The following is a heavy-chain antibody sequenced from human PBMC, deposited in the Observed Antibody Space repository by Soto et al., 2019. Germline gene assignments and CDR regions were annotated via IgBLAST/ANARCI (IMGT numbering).Heavy chain of an antibody. V-gene: IGHV3-7*03. CDR3: AKDSYGSGTDYFYGMDV. Sequence: PGGSLRLSCAASGFTISNYWMSWVRQAPEKGLEWVANIKQDGSQTYYVDSVKGRFTISRDNAKNSLFLQMYSLRVEDTAVYYCAKDSYGSGTDYFYGMDVRGQGXTVTVSS. J-gene: IGHJ6*02. CDR1: GFTISNYW. D-gene: IGHD3-10*01. CDR2: IKQDGSQT.